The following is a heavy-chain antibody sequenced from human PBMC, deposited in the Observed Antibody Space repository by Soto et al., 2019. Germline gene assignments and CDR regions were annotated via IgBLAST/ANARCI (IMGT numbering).Heavy chain of an antibody. CDR2: IKSKTDGGTT. Sequence: EVQLVESGGGLVKPGGSLRLSCAASGFTFSNAWMNWVRQAPGKGLEWVGRIKSKTDGGTTDYAAPVKGRFTISRDDSKNTLYLQMNSLKTEDTAVYYCTTDATSRVIVVPGYWGQGTLVTVSS. CDR3: TTDATSRVIVVPGY. J-gene: IGHJ4*02. V-gene: IGHV3-15*07. CDR1: GFTFSNAW. D-gene: IGHD3-22*01.